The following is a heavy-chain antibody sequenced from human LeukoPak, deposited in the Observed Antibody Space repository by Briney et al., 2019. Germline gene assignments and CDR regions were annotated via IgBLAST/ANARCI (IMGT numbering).Heavy chain of an antibody. D-gene: IGHD1-26*01. J-gene: IGHJ4*02. V-gene: IGHV3-74*01. CDR2: TSHDGII. CDR3: ARDKIVGATYFDY. Sequence: GGSLRLSCETAGFTFSSYVMHWVRRTPGKGLVWVSRTSHDGIISYADSVKGRFTISRDNAKNSLYLQLNNLRAEDTAVYYCARDKIVGATYFDYWGQGTLVTVSS. CDR1: GFTFSSYV.